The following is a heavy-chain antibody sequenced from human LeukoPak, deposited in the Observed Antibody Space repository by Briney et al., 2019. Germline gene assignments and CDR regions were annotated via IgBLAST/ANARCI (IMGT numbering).Heavy chain of an antibody. CDR3: ARGPPMTTVTTYYYYYMDV. D-gene: IGHD4-11*01. CDR1: GGSISSYY. Sequence: SETLSLTCTVSGGSISSYYWSWIRQPPGKGLEWIGYIYYSGSTNYNPSLKSRVTISVDTSKNQFSLKLSSVTAAGTAVYYCARGPPMTTVTTYYYYYMDVWGKGTTVTVSS. V-gene: IGHV4-59*01. J-gene: IGHJ6*03. CDR2: IYYSGST.